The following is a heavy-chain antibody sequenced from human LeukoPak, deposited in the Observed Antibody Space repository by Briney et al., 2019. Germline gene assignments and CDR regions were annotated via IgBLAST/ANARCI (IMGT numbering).Heavy chain of an antibody. Sequence: PSETLSLTCTVSGGSISSYYWSWIRQPPGKGLEWIGYTYYSGSTNYNPSLKSRVTISVDTSKNQFSLKLSSVTAADTAVYYCASISSGWYRYWGQGTLVTVSS. D-gene: IGHD6-19*01. CDR1: GGSISSYY. CDR2: TYYSGST. J-gene: IGHJ4*02. CDR3: ASISSGWYRY. V-gene: IGHV4-59*01.